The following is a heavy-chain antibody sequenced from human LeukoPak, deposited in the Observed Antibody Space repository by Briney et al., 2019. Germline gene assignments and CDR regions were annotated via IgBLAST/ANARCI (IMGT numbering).Heavy chain of an antibody. D-gene: IGHD3-9*01. CDR2: ISGSGGST. CDR1: GFTFSSYA. Sequence: GSLRLSCAATGFTFSSYAMSWVRQAPGKGLEWVSAISGSGGSTYYADSVKGRFTISRDNAKNSLYLQMNSLRAEDTALYYCAKDIGIRYFDWLLPDYWGQGTLVTVSS. J-gene: IGHJ4*02. CDR3: AKDIGIRYFDWLLPDY. V-gene: IGHV3-23*01.